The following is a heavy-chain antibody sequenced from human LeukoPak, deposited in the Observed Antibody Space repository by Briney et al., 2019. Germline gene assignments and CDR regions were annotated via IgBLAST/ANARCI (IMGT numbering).Heavy chain of an antibody. V-gene: IGHV1-18*01. CDR2: ISAYNGNT. CDR3: ARAPYGSGSYYNAPDY. Sequence: ASVKVSCKASVYTFTSYGISWVRQAPGQGLEWMGWISAYNGNTNYAQKLQGRVTMTTDTSTSTAYMELRSLRCDDTAVYYCARAPYGSGSYYNAPDYWGQGTLVTVSS. D-gene: IGHD3-10*01. CDR1: VYTFTSYG. J-gene: IGHJ4*02.